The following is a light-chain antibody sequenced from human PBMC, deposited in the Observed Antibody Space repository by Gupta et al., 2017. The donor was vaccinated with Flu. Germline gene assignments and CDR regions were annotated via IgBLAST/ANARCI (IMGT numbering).Light chain of an antibody. V-gene: IGLV1-44*01. CDR1: RSNIGSNT. Sequence: QSVLTQPPSASGIPGQRVTLSCSGSRSNIGSNTVNCYQHLPGTAPNLLIYMTHQLPPGVPDRFSGSTSGTSASLASSGLQSEDEADYYCSGWDESLNGYVVFGGGTRLTVL. CDR3: SGWDESLNGYVV. J-gene: IGLJ2*01. CDR2: MTH.